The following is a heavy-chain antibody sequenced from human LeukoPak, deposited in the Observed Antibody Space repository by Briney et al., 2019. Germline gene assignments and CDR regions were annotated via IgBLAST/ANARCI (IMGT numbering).Heavy chain of an antibody. V-gene: IGHV4-4*07. Sequence: PSETLSLTCSVSDDSISSYFWSWIRQPAGGELEWIGRLSTTGSTYYNPSLKSRVTMSRDTSKSHFSLRLTSVTAADTAMYYCARQGSGSARDWGQGTLVTVSP. CDR1: DDSISSYF. CDR3: ARQGSGSARD. D-gene: IGHD6-19*01. CDR2: LSTTGST. J-gene: IGHJ4*02.